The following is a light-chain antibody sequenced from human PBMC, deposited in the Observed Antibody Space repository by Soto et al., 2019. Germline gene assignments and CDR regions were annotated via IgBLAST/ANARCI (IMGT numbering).Light chain of an antibody. CDR2: AAS. V-gene: IGKV1-39*01. Sequence: DIQMTQSPSSLSASVGDRVTITCRASQSISSYLNWYQQKPGKAPKLLIYAASSLQSGAPSRFSGSGSGTDVTLTISSLQPEDFATYYCQQSYSTHFTFGPGTKVDIK. J-gene: IGKJ3*01. CDR3: QQSYSTHFT. CDR1: QSISSY.